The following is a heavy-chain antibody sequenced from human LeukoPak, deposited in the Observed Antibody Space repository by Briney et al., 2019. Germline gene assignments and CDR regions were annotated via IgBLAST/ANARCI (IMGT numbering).Heavy chain of an antibody. V-gene: IGHV4-34*01. CDR2: INHSGST. J-gene: IGHJ4*02. CDR3: ARRATSGNYQMLHFDS. Sequence: SETLSLTCAVYGGSFSGYYWSWIRQPPGKGLEWIGEINHSGSTNYNPSLKSRVTISVDTSKNQFSLTLSSVTAADTAIYYCARRATSGNYQMLHFDSWGQGILVTVSS. CDR1: GGSFSGYY. D-gene: IGHD1-7*01.